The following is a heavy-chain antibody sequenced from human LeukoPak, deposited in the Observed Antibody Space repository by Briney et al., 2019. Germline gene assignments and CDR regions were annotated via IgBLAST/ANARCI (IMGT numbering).Heavy chain of an antibody. CDR1: GFTFSSYA. Sequence: GGSLRLSCAASGFTFSSYAMHWVRQAPGKGLEYVSAISSNGGSTYYANSVKGRFTISRDNSKNTLYLQMNSLRAEDTAVYYCARGAPRQRYFDWAQAFDYWGQGTLVTVSS. V-gene: IGHV3-64*01. CDR3: ARGAPRQRYFDWAQAFDY. CDR2: ISSNGGST. J-gene: IGHJ4*02. D-gene: IGHD3-9*01.